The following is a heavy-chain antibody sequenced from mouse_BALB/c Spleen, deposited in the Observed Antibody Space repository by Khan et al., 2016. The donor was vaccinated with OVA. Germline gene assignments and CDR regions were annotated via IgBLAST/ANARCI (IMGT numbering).Heavy chain of an antibody. V-gene: IGHV3-2*02. CDR2: ISSSGST. Sequence: VQLKESGPGLVKPSQSLSLTCTVTGYSITSDYAWNWIRQFPGNKLEWMGYISSSGSTNYNPALTSRISINRDTTKNQFFLQLNSVTTEDTATYYCARDGSRYNYAMDYWGQGTSVTVSS. CDR3: ARDGSRYNYAMDY. D-gene: IGHD2-3*01. CDR1: GYSITSDYA. J-gene: IGHJ4*01.